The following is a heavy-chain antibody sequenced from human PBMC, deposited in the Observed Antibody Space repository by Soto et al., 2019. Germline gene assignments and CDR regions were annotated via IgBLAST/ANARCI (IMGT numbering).Heavy chain of an antibody. CDR2: MNPNSGNT. Sequence: ASVKVSCKASGYTFASYDINWVRQATGQGLEWMGWMNPNSGNTGYAQKFQGRVTMTRNTSISTAYMELSSLRSEDTAVYYCARGNYWVYYYGMDVWGQGTTVTVSS. CDR1: GYTFASYD. CDR3: ARGNYWVYYYGMDV. V-gene: IGHV1-8*01. D-gene: IGHD2-8*02. J-gene: IGHJ6*02.